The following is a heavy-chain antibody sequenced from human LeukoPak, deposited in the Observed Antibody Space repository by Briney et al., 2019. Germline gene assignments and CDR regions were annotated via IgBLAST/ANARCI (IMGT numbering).Heavy chain of an antibody. CDR2: ISSSGSTR. Sequence: PGGSLRLSCAASGFTFSNYYMSWIRQAPGKGLEWVSYISSSGSTRYYADSVKGRFTISRDNAKNSLYLQMNSLRAEHTAVYYCAREAISGYSDWGQGTLVTVSS. V-gene: IGHV3-11*04. J-gene: IGHJ4*02. D-gene: IGHD3-22*01. CDR3: AREAISGYSD. CDR1: GFTFSNYY.